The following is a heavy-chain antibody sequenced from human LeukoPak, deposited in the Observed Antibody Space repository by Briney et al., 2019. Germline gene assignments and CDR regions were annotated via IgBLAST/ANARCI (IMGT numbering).Heavy chain of an antibody. CDR1: GFTFSSYG. Sequence: PGGSLRLSCAASGFTFSSYGMHWVRQAPGKGLEWVAVISYDGSNKYYADSVKGRFTISRDNSKNTLYLQMNSLRAEDTAVYYCAKGDSGLLRFGESALIDYWGQGTLVTVSS. CDR3: AKGDSGLLRFGESALIDY. CDR2: ISYDGSNK. D-gene: IGHD3-10*01. V-gene: IGHV3-30*18. J-gene: IGHJ4*02.